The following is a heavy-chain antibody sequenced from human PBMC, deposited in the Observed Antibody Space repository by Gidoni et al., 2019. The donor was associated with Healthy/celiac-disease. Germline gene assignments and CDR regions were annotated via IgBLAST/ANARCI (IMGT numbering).Heavy chain of an antibody. V-gene: IGHV1-18*01. D-gene: IGHD3-22*01. CDR1: GYTFTSYG. CDR3: ASSDYYYDSSGYPSDAFDI. CDR2: ISAYNGNT. Sequence: QLQLVQSGAEVKKPGASVKVSCKASGYTFTSYGISWVRQAPGQGLEWMGWISAYNGNTNYAQKLQGRVTMTTDTSTSTAYMELRSLRSDDTAVYYCASSDYYYDSSGYPSDAFDIWGQGTMVTVSS. J-gene: IGHJ3*02.